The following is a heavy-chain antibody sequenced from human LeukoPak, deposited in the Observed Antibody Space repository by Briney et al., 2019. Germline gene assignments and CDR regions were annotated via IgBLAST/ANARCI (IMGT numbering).Heavy chain of an antibody. V-gene: IGHV3-30-3*01. CDR1: GFTLSTYA. J-gene: IGHJ4*02. Sequence: GGPRRLSCPPSGFTLSTYARHGVRRAPGRGRGGGAVISYDGSNKYYADSVKGRFTISRDNSKNTLYLQMNSLRAEDTAVYYCAGPIFGVVMNPFDYWGQGTLVTVSS. D-gene: IGHD3-3*01. CDR3: AGPIFGVVMNPFDY. CDR2: ISYDGSNK.